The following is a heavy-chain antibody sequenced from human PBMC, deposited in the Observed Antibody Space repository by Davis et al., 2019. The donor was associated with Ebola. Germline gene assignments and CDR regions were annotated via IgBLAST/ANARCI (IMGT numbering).Heavy chain of an antibody. CDR2: INTNTGNP. V-gene: IGHV7-4-1*02. Sequence: AASVKVSCKASGYTFTSYAMNWVRQAPGQGLEWMGWINTNTGNPTYAQGFTGRFVFSLDTSVSTAYLQISSLKAEDTAVYYCARDLVAGTYYYYYAMDVWGKGTTVTVSS. J-gene: IGHJ6*04. D-gene: IGHD6-19*01. CDR1: GYTFTSYA. CDR3: ARDLVAGTYYYYYAMDV.